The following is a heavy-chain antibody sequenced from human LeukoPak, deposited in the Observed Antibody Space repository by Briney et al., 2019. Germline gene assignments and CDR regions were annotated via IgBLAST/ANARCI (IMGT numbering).Heavy chain of an antibody. J-gene: IGHJ6*02. V-gene: IGHV3-30*04. CDR2: ISYDGSNK. D-gene: IGHD5-18*01. Sequence: GGSLRLSCAASGFTFSSYAMHWVRQAPGKGLEWVAVISYDGSNKYYADSVKGRFTISRDNSKNTLYLQMNSLRAEDTAVYYCAREITAMDTYYYGMDVWGQGTTVTVSS. CDR1: GFTFSSYA. CDR3: AREITAMDTYYYGMDV.